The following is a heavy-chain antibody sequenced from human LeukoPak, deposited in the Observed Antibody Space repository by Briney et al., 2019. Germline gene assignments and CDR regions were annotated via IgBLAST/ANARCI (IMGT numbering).Heavy chain of an antibody. CDR3: ARAVIPIGAAADP. CDR2: IYYSGST. Sequence: LETLSLTCTVSGGSISSSSYYWGWIRQPPGKGLEWIGSIYYSGSTYYNPSLKSRVTISVDTSKNQFSLKLSSVTAADTAVYYCARAVIPIGAAADPWGQGTLVTVSS. CDR1: GGSISSSSYY. J-gene: IGHJ5*02. D-gene: IGHD6-13*01. V-gene: IGHV4-39*07.